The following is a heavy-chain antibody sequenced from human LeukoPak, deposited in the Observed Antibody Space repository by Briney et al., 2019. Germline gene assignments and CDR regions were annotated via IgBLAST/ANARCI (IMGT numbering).Heavy chain of an antibody. CDR1: GGSISSGSYY. Sequence: PSQTLSLTCTVSGGSISSGSYYWSWIRQPAGKGLEWIGYIYYSGSTNYNPSLKSRVTISVDTSKNQFSLKLSSVTAADTAVYYCARDLEDIVATTRGGFDPWGQGTLVTVSS. CDR2: IYYSGST. J-gene: IGHJ5*02. V-gene: IGHV4-61*10. CDR3: ARDLEDIVATTRGGFDP. D-gene: IGHD5-12*01.